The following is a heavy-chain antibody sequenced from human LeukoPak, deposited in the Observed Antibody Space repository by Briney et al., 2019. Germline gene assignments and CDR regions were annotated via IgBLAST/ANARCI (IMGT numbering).Heavy chain of an antibody. CDR2: IYISGST. CDR1: GGSISSGSYY. CDR3: ARGGGPLQSFDY. V-gene: IGHV4-61*02. D-gene: IGHD4-11*01. Sequence: SQTLSLTCTVSGGSISSGSYYWSWIRQPAGKGLEWIGRIYISGSTNYNPSFKSRVTISADTSKNQSSLKLSSVTAADTAVYYCARGGGPLQSFDYWGQGTLVTVSS. J-gene: IGHJ4*02.